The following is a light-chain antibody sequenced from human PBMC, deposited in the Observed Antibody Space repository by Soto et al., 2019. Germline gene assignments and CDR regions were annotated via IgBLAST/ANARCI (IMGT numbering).Light chain of an antibody. CDR2: DVA. CDR3: CSYAGIHTYV. Sequence: QSALTQPRSVSGSPGQSVTISCTGTSRDVGGFDYVSWYQQHPGKVPTLIMYDVAQRPSGVPERFSGFKSGNTASLTISGLDPGDEAAYYCCSYAGIHTYVFGTGTKLTVL. CDR1: SRDVGGFDY. J-gene: IGLJ1*01. V-gene: IGLV2-11*01.